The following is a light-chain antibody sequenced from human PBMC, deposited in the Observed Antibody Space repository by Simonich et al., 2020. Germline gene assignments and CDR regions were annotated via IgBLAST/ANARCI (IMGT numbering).Light chain of an antibody. Sequence: DIQMTQSPSTLSASVGDRVTITCRASQSISSWMAWYQQKPGKAPKLLSYKASSLESGVPSRFSGSGSGTEFTLTISSLQPDDFATYYCQQYYSYPRTFGQGTKVEIK. J-gene: IGKJ1*01. CDR1: QSISSW. V-gene: IGKV1-5*03. CDR3: QQYYSYPRT. CDR2: KAS.